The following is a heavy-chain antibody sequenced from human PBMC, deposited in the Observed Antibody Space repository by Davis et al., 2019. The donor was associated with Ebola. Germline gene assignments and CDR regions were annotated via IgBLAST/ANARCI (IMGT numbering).Heavy chain of an antibody. J-gene: IGHJ4*02. V-gene: IGHV3-20*04. CDR2: INWNGGKI. D-gene: IGHD6-19*01. CDR1: GFRFEEYA. CDR3: ATCGFCVSSSGIDY. Sequence: PGGSLRLSCAASGFRFEEYAIHWVRQAPGKGLEWVSSINWNGGKIGYADSVKGRFTISRDNSKNTLYLQMNSLSADDTAVYYCATCGFCVSSSGIDYRGQGTLVTVSS.